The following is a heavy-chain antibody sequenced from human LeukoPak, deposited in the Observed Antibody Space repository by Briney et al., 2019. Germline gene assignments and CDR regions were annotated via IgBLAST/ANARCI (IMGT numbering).Heavy chain of an antibody. CDR3: AKCLSGSYPGEAFDI. Sequence: GGSLRLSCAASGFTFSSYSMNWVRQAPGKGLEWVSYISSSSSTIYYADSVKGRFTISRDNAKNSLYLQMNSLRAEDTAVYYCAKCLSGSYPGEAFDIWGQGTMVTVSS. D-gene: IGHD1-26*01. J-gene: IGHJ3*02. CDR2: ISSSSSTI. V-gene: IGHV3-48*01. CDR1: GFTFSSYS.